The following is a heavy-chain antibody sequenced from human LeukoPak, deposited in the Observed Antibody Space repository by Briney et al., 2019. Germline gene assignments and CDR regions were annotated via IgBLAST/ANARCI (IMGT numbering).Heavy chain of an antibody. CDR1: GFTFSSYG. D-gene: IGHD2-15*01. CDR2: ILYDGSNK. CDR3: AKDRFCSGGTCYPPNWFDP. J-gene: IGHJ5*02. V-gene: IGHV3-30*02. Sequence: PGGSLRLSCAASGFTFSSYGMHWVRQAPGKGLEWVAFILYDGSNKYYADSVKGRFTISRDNSKSTLYLQMNSLRAEDTAVYYCAKDRFCSGGTCYPPNWFDPWGQGTLVTVSS.